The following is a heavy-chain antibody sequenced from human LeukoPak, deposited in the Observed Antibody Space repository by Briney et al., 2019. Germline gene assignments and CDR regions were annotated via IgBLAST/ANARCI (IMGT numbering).Heavy chain of an antibody. V-gene: IGHV4-34*01. D-gene: IGHD6-13*01. CDR1: GESFSGYY. Sequence: SETLSLTCAVYGESFSGYYWSWIRQPPGRGLEWIGEINHSGRTSYSASLKSRVTISVDTSKSLFSLKLNSVTAADTAVYYCARGDIAAGGAPFDYWGQGTLVTVSS. J-gene: IGHJ4*02. CDR3: ARGDIAAGGAPFDY. CDR2: INHSGRT.